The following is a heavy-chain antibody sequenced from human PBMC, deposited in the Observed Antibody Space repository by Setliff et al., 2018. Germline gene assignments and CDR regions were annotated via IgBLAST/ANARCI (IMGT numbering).Heavy chain of an antibody. CDR2: IYYSGST. Sequence: SETLSLTCTVSGGSISSSSYYWGWIRQPPGKGLEWIGSIYYSGSTYYADSMKDRFTISRDTSKNTLYLQMNSLRTEDTAVYYCARGNYGSGSPVYVWFDPWGQGTLVTVSS. D-gene: IGHD3-10*01. CDR3: ARGNYGSGSPVYVWFDP. CDR1: GGSISSSSYY. V-gene: IGHV4-39*01. J-gene: IGHJ5*02.